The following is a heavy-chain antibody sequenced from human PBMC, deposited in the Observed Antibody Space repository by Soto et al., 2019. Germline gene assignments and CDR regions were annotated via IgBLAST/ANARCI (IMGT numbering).Heavy chain of an antibody. CDR1: GFTFSNYA. Sequence: PGGSLRLSCAASGFTFSNYAMHWVRQAPGKGLEYVSAISSNGGSTYYANSVKGRFTISRDNSKNTLYLQMGSLRAEDMAVYYCARDLYYYDSSLPGGAFDFWGRGTMVT. V-gene: IGHV3-64*01. CDR2: ISSNGGST. D-gene: IGHD3-22*01. CDR3: ARDLYYYDSSLPGGAFDF. J-gene: IGHJ3*01.